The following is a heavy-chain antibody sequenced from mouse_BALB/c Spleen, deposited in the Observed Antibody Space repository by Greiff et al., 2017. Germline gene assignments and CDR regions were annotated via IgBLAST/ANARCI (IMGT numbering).Heavy chain of an antibody. CDR2: IDPSDSET. D-gene: IGHD3-1*01. Sequence: QVQLQQSGPQLVRPGASVKISCKASGYSFTSYWMHWVKQRPGLGLEWIGMIDPSDSETRLNQKFKDKATLTVDKSSSTAYMQLSSPTSEDSAVYYCARSGSPYAMDYWGQGTSVTVSS. CDR3: ARSGSPYAMDY. CDR1: GYSFTSYW. V-gene: IGHV1S127*01. J-gene: IGHJ4*01.